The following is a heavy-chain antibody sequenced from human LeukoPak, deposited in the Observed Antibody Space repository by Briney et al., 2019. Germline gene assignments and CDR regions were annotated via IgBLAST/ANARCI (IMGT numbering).Heavy chain of an antibody. D-gene: IGHD6-25*01. V-gene: IGHV1-2*02. CDR1: GYSFIAYY. CDR2: INPKTGDT. Sequence: ASVKVSCKTSGYSFIAYYIHWERQAPGQGLEWMGWINPKTGDTRYAQKLRGRVTMTRDTSVSTVYMDLSGLRSDDTAVYFCARDGSRNELDYWGRGTLVTVS. CDR3: ARDGSRNELDY. J-gene: IGHJ4*02.